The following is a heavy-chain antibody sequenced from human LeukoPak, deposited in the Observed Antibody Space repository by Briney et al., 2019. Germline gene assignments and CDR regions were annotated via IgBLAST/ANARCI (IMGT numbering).Heavy chain of an antibody. CDR2: IYYSGTT. Sequence: PSETLSLTCTVSGGSIGSSSYYWGWIRQPPGKGLEWIGIIYYSGTTYYNPSLKSRVTISVDTSKNQFSLKLSSVTAADTAVYYCARPRGRYCSSTSCYYYYYMDVWGKGTTVTISS. V-gene: IGHV4-39*01. CDR3: ARPRGRYCSSTSCYYYYYMDV. CDR1: GGSIGSSSYY. D-gene: IGHD2-2*01. J-gene: IGHJ6*03.